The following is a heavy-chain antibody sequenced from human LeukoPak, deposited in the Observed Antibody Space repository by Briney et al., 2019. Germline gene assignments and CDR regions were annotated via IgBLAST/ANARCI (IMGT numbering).Heavy chain of an antibody. CDR2: TSGNGGIT. CDR3: ARGVLAPAASYYMDV. V-gene: IGHV3-64*02. CDR1: GLIVSSNY. Sequence: GGSLRLSCAASGLIVSSNYMTWVRLAPGKGLEYVSTTSGNGGITYYADSVKGRFTISRDNSKNTLYLQMGSLRAEDMAVYYCARGVLAPAASYYMDVWGKGTTVTVSS. J-gene: IGHJ6*03. D-gene: IGHD2-2*01.